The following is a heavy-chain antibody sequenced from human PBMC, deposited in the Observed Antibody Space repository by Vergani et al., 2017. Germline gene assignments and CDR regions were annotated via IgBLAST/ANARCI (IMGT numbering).Heavy chain of an antibody. CDR2: ISSSSSYI. CDR3: STYCSSTSCYTAFY. D-gene: IGHD2-2*02. CDR1: GFTFSSYS. Sequence: EVQLVESGGGLVKPGGSLRLSCAASGFTFSSYSMNWVRQAPGKGLEWVSSISSSSSYIYYADSVKGRFTISRDNAKNSLYLQMNSLRAADTAVYYCSTYCSSTSCYTAFYWGQGTLVTVSS. V-gene: IGHV3-21*01. J-gene: IGHJ4*02.